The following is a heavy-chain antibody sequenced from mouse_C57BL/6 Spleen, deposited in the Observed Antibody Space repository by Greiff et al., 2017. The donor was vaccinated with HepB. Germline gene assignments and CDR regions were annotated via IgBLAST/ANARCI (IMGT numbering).Heavy chain of an antibody. J-gene: IGHJ3*01. D-gene: IGHD1-1*01. CDR2: ISYDGSN. CDR1: GYSITSGYY. V-gene: IGHV3-6*01. CDR3: ARDYYGSSWGFAY. Sequence: DVHLVESGPGLVKPSQSLSLTCSVTGYSITSGYYWNWIRQFPGNNLEWMGYISYDGSNNYNPSLKNRISITRDTSKNQFFLKLNSVTTEDTATYYCARDYYGSSWGFAYWGQGTLVTVSA.